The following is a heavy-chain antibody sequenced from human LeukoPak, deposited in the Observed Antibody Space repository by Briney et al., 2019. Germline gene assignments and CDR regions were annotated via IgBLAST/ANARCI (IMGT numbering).Heavy chain of an antibody. Sequence: PSETLSLTCTVSGGSISSYYWSWIRQPAWKGLEWIGRIYTSGSTNYNPSLKSRVTMSVDTSKNRFSLRLNSVTAADTAVYYCARVYYASGSYNFDYWGQGTLVTVSS. CDR1: GGSISSYY. CDR2: IYTSGST. V-gene: IGHV4-4*07. CDR3: ARVYYASGSYNFDY. J-gene: IGHJ4*02. D-gene: IGHD3-10*01.